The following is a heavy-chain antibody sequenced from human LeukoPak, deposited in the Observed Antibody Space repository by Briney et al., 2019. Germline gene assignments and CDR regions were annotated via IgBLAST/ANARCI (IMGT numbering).Heavy chain of an antibody. J-gene: IGHJ4*02. CDR3: AKSEFSSSSPPFDY. CDR2: IYPGDSDT. V-gene: IGHV5-51*01. Sequence: GGSLKISCQGSGSSFTSYWIGWVRQLPGKGLEWMGIIYPGDSDTRYSPSFQGHVTISADKSISTAYLQWSSLKASDTAMYYCAKSEFSSSSPPFDYWGQGTLVTVSS. D-gene: IGHD6-6*01. CDR1: GSSFTSYW.